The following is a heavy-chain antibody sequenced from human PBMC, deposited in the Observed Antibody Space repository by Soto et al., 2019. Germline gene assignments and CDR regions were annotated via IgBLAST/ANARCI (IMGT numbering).Heavy chain of an antibody. CDR1: GGSFSGYY. V-gene: IGHV4-34*01. J-gene: IGHJ6*03. Sequence: SETLSLTCAVYGGSFSGYYWSWIRQPPGKGLEWIGEINHSGSTNYNPSLKSRVTISVDTSKNQFSLKLSSVTAADTAVYYCARVAYDILTGYYHYYYYYMDVWGKGTTGTVSS. D-gene: IGHD3-9*01. CDR3: ARVAYDILTGYYHYYYYYMDV. CDR2: INHSGST.